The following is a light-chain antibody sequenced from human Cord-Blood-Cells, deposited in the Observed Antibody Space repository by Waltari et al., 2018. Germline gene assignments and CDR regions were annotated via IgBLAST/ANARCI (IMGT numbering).Light chain of an antibody. CDR2: DVS. CDR3: SSYTSSSTYV. V-gene: IGLV2-14*01. Sequence: QSALTQPASVSGSPGQSITISCTGTSSDVGGYNYVSWYQQHPGKAPKRMIYDVSKRPSGVSNRFSGSKSCNTASLTISGLQAEDEADYYCSSYTSSSTYVFGTGTKVTVL. CDR1: SSDVGGYNY. J-gene: IGLJ1*01.